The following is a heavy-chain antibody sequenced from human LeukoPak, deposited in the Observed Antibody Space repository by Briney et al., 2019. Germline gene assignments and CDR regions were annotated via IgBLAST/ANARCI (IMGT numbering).Heavy chain of an antibody. V-gene: IGHV1-8*01. J-gene: IGHJ5*02. Sequence: ASVKVSCKASGYTFTSYDINWVRQATGQGLGWMGWMNPNSGNTGYAQKFQGRVTMTRNTSISTAYMELSSLRSEDTAVYYCARGLWFGELGWFDPWGQGTLVTVSS. CDR1: GYTFTSYD. CDR2: MNPNSGNT. CDR3: ARGLWFGELGWFDP. D-gene: IGHD3-10*01.